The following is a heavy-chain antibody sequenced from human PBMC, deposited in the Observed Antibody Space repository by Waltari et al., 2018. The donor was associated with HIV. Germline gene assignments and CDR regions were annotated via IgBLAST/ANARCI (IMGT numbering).Heavy chain of an antibody. Sequence: QLQLQESGPGLVKPSETLSLTCTVSGGSIITSSHYWGWIRQPPGKRLEWIAGIYSSGSASYSPSLKSRVTISVDTSKSQFSLRLLSVTAADTAHYYCARLRYGGNSIDYWGRGTLVTVSS. CDR2: IYSSGSA. CDR1: GGSIITSSHY. CDR3: ARLRYGGNSIDY. J-gene: IGHJ4*02. D-gene: IGHD2-15*01. V-gene: IGHV4-39*01.